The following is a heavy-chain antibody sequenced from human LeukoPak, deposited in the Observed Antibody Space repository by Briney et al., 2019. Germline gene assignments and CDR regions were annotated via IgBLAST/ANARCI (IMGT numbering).Heavy chain of an antibody. J-gene: IGHJ4*02. CDR3: ARDLLTAGAAYTDY. V-gene: IGHV3-21*01. CDR2: ISSSSSYI. CDR1: GFTFSSYS. D-gene: IGHD1-26*01. Sequence: GGSLRLTCAASGFTFSSYSMNWVRQAPGKGLEWVSSISSSSSYIYYADSVKGRFTISRDNAKNSLYLQMNSLRAEDTAVYYCARDLLTAGAAYTDYWGQGTLVTVSS.